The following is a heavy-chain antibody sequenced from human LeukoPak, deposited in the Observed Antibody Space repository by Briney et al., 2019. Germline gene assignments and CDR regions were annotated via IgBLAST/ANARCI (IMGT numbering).Heavy chain of an antibody. Sequence: ASVNVSCKASGYAFTGYYMHWVRQAPGQGLEWMGWIKPDSGGTNNAQKFQGRVTMTRDTSISTAYMELSRLRSDDTAVYYCARTFYDTLDSDAFDFWGQGTMVIVSS. D-gene: IGHD2/OR15-2a*01. CDR1: GYAFTGYY. CDR2: IKPDSGGT. V-gene: IGHV1-2*02. CDR3: ARTFYDTLDSDAFDF. J-gene: IGHJ3*01.